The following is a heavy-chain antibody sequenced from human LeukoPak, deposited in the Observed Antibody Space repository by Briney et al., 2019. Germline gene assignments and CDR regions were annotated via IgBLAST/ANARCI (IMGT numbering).Heavy chain of an antibody. CDR3: ARDGREYYYDSSGYSGGY. Sequence: ASVKVSCKASGYTFTYYYMHWVRQAPGQGLEWMGIINPSSGSTSYAQKFQGRVTITADKSTSTAYMELSSLRSEDTAVYYCARDGREYYYDSSGYSGGYWGQGTLVTVSS. CDR2: INPSSGST. V-gene: IGHV1-46*01. J-gene: IGHJ4*02. D-gene: IGHD3-22*01. CDR1: GYTFTYYY.